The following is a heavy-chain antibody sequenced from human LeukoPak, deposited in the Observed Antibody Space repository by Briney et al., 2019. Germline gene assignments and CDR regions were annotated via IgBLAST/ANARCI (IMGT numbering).Heavy chain of an antibody. Sequence: SETLSLTCTVSGGSITGYYWSWIRQPPGKGLEWVGYIFSSGSTNYNPSLKSRVTISLDTSKSQFSLKPISVTASDTAVYYCARLTKFLTTYYPTPWGQGTLVTVSS. V-gene: IGHV4-59*08. CDR3: ARLTKFLTTYYPTP. J-gene: IGHJ5*02. D-gene: IGHD2/OR15-2a*01. CDR2: IFSSGST. CDR1: GGSITGYY.